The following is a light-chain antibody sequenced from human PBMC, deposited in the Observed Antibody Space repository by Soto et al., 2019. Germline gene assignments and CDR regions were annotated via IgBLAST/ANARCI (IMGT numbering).Light chain of an antibody. CDR2: EVT. CDR1: SSDVGANNY. CDR3: SSYAGTNRV. J-gene: IGLJ1*01. V-gene: IGLV2-8*01. Sequence: QSALTQPPSASGSPGQSVTISCTGTSSDVGANNYVSWYHQHPGKAPKLMIYEVTKRPSGVPDRFSGSKSGNTASLTVSGLQAEDEADYYCSSYAGTNRVFGTGTKLTVL.